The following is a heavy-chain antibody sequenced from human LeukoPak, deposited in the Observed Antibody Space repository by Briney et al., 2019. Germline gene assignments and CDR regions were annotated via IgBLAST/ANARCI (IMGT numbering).Heavy chain of an antibody. CDR2: INPNSGGT. V-gene: IGHV1-2*02. J-gene: IGHJ6*02. D-gene: IGHD2-21*01. CDR1: GYTFTGYY. CDR3: ARDRADWDGMDV. Sequence: ASVSVSCKASGYTFTGYYMHWVRQAPGQGLEWMGWINPNSGGTNYAQKFQGRVTITRDTSISTAYMELSRLRSDDTAVYYCARDRADWDGMDVWGQGTTVTVSS.